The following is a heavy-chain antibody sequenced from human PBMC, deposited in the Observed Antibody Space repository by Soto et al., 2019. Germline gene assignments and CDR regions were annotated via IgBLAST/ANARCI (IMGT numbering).Heavy chain of an antibody. CDR1: GFTFSDYY. CDR2: ISSSGSTI. V-gene: IGHV3-11*01. Sequence: GGSLRLSCAASGFTFSDYYMSWIRQAPGKGLEWVSYISSSGSTIYYADSVKGRFTISRDNAKNSLYLQMNSLRAEDTAVYYCARVPCSYYVRYFQHWGQGTLVTVSS. D-gene: IGHD1-26*01. CDR3: ARVPCSYYVRYFQH. J-gene: IGHJ1*01.